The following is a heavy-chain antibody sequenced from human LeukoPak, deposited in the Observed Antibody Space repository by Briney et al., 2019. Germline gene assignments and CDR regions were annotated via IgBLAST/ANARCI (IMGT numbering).Heavy chain of an antibody. Sequence: RPGGSLRLSCAASGFTFNDYGMSWVRQAPGKGLEWVSGINWNGGSTGYADSVKGRFTISRDNAKNSLYLQMNSLRAEDTAVYYCASDSSIAARPGVWGQGTLVTVSS. D-gene: IGHD6-6*01. CDR3: ASDSSIAARPGV. CDR2: INWNGGST. V-gene: IGHV3-20*04. CDR1: GFTFNDYG. J-gene: IGHJ4*02.